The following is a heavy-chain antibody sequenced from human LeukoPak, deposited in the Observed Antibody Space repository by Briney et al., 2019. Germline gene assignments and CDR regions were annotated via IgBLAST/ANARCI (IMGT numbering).Heavy chain of an antibody. CDR1: GFTFSSYA. CDR2: ISGSGGST. CDR3: AKGDRAYCSGGSCYSPPGYYYYGMDV. D-gene: IGHD2-15*01. J-gene: IGHJ6*02. Sequence: PGGSLRLSCAASGFTFSSYAMSWVRQAPGKGLEWVSAISGSGGSTYYADSVKGRFTISRDNSKNTLYLQMNSLRAEDTAVYYCAKGDRAYCSGGSCYSPPGYYYYGMDVWGQGTTVTVSS. V-gene: IGHV3-23*01.